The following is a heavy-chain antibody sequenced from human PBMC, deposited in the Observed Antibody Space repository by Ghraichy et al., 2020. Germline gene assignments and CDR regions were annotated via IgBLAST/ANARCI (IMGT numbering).Heavy chain of an antibody. CDR3: ARRRYSYDHYFDY. Sequence: SCSVSGAPITGYYWTWIRQPPGKGLEWIGYIYNNENTNYNPSLKSRVTMSVDTSKKQFSLKLRSVTAADTAVYFCARRRYSYDHYFDYWGQGALVTVSS. J-gene: IGHJ4*02. CDR1: GAPITGYY. V-gene: IGHV4-59*12. CDR2: IYNNENT. D-gene: IGHD5-18*01.